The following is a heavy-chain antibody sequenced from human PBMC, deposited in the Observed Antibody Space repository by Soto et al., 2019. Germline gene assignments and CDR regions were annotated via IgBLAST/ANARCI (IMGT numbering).Heavy chain of an antibody. Sequence: GGSLRLSCAASGFIFKMYWMHWVRQSPGKGLVWISRIYNDGTYSDYADSVRGRFTISRDNVNDTLYLQMNNLRAEDSGLYYCTRGPRPISTGTGAYWGQGTLVTVSS. CDR2: IYNDGTYS. D-gene: IGHD3-10*01. J-gene: IGHJ4*02. CDR3: TRGPRPISTGTGAY. V-gene: IGHV3-74*01. CDR1: GFIFKMYW.